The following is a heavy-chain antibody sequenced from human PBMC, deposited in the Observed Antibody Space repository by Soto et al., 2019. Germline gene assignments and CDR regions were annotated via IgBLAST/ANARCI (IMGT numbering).Heavy chain of an antibody. CDR3: ARSSTSGDV. Sequence: PGGSLRLSCAASGFIFSNEWMTWVRQTPGKGLECVANIKQDGSEKYYLDSVKGRFTISRDNAKNSLYLQMNSLRADDTAVYYCARSSTSGDVWGQGTTVTVSS. CDR1: GFIFSNEW. D-gene: IGHD2-2*01. J-gene: IGHJ6*02. CDR2: IKQDGSEK. V-gene: IGHV3-7*01.